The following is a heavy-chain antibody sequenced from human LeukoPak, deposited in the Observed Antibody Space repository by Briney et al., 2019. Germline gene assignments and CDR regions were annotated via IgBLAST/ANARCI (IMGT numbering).Heavy chain of an antibody. Sequence: GSSVKVSCKASGGTFSSYAISWVRQAPGQGREWMGGIIPIFGTANYAQKFQGRVTITTDESTSTAYMELSSLRSEDTAVYYCARADVVGFLPRNWGQGTLVTVSS. CDR1: GGTFSSYA. J-gene: IGHJ4*02. CDR2: IIPIFGTA. CDR3: ARADVVGFLPRN. D-gene: IGHD3-3*01. V-gene: IGHV1-69*05.